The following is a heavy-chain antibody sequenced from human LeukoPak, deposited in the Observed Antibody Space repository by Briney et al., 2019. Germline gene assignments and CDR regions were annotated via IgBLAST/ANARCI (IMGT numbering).Heavy chain of an antibody. CDR1: GHSISSSNY. Sequence: SDTLSLTCAVSGHSISSSNYRSWVRHPPGKGLEWIGEIYHSENTNYNPSLKSRVTISVDKSKNQFSLKLSSVTAADTAVYYCASFGPMLGYCSSTSDQDYWGQGTLVTVSS. CDR3: ASFGPMLGYCSSTSDQDY. V-gene: IGHV4-4*02. D-gene: IGHD2-2*01. J-gene: IGHJ4*02. CDR2: IYHSENT.